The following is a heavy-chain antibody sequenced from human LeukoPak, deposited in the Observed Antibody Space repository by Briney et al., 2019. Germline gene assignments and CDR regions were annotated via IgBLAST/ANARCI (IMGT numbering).Heavy chain of an antibody. CDR2: IVYSGST. J-gene: IGHJ6*03. CDR3: AWFVGALPFYYYYYMGV. Sequence: PSETLSLACAVFGGSFDGYYWTWIRQSPEKGLEWIGEIVYSGSTNYNPSLKSRVIISADTSKAQFPLTLSSVTAADTAVYYCAWFVGALPFYYYYYMGVWGKGTTVTVSS. CDR1: GGSFDGYY. V-gene: IGHV4-34*12. D-gene: IGHD1-26*01.